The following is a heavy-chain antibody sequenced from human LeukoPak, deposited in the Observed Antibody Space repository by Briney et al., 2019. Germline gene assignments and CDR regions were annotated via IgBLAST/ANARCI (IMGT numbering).Heavy chain of an antibody. D-gene: IGHD3-10*01. V-gene: IGHV3-21*04. Sequence: GGSLRLSCEASGLSFSSDIMNWVRRPPGKGLEWVASINNDGDKRYYADSAKGRFIISRDNAKKSLSLQMNSLTADDTAVYFCARGANYPDYWGQGTLVTVSS. CDR3: ARGANYPDY. J-gene: IGHJ4*02. CDR1: GLSFSSDI. CDR2: INNDGDKR.